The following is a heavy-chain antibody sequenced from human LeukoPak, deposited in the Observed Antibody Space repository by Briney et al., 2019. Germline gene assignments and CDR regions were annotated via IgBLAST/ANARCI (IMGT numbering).Heavy chain of an antibody. V-gene: IGHV1-2*02. Sequence: ASVKVSCKASGYTFTGYYMHWVRQAPGQGLEWMGWINPNSGGTNYAQKFQGRVTMTRDTSISTAYMELSRLRSEDTAVYYCARDLSMRQYQLLSPLADQDNWFDPWGQGTLVTVSS. CDR1: GYTFTGYY. J-gene: IGHJ5*02. CDR3: ARDLSMRQYQLLSPLADQDNWFDP. D-gene: IGHD2-2*01. CDR2: INPNSGGT.